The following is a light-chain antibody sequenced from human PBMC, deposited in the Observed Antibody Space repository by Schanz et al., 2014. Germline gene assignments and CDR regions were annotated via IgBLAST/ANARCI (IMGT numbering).Light chain of an antibody. CDR2: DVH. CDR3: SSPTSSSTYV. CDR1: SSDIGAHNY. Sequence: QSALTQPASVSGSPGQSITIFCTGTSSDIGAHNYVSWYQQHPGKAPKLIVYDVHDRPSGVSYRFSGSKSGYTASLTISGLQAEDEADYYCSSPTSSSTYVFGTGTKLTVL. V-gene: IGLV2-14*03. J-gene: IGLJ1*01.